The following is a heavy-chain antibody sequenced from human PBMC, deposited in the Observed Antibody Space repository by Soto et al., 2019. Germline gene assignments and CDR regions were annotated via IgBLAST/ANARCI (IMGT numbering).Heavy chain of an antibody. J-gene: IGHJ4*02. CDR3: ATLGYCSGGSCRGAGYFDY. CDR2: IYYSGST. D-gene: IGHD2-15*01. CDR1: GGSISSSSYY. Sequence: LPETLSLTCTVSGGSISSSSYYWGWIRQPPGKGLEWIGSIYYSGSTYYNPSLKSRVTISVDTSKNQFSLKLSSVTAADTAVYYCATLGYCSGGSCRGAGYFDYWGQGTLVTVSS. V-gene: IGHV4-39*01.